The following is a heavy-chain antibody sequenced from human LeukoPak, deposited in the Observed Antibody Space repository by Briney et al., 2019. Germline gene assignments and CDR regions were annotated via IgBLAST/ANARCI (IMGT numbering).Heavy chain of an antibody. J-gene: IGHJ4*02. D-gene: IGHD3-10*01. V-gene: IGHV4-59*01. CDR1: GXSIGSYY. Sequence: SETLSLTCTVSGXSIGSYYWSWIRQPPGKGLEWIGYIYYSGSTNYNPSLKSRVTISIDTSKNQFSLKLSSVTAADTAVYYCARVGTYGSGSYLSWLDYWGQGTLVTVSS. CDR2: IYYSGST. CDR3: ARVGTYGSGSYLSWLDY.